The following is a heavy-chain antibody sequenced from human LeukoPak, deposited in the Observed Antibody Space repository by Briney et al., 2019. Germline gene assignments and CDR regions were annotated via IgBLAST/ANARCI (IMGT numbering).Heavy chain of an antibody. CDR3: AREEGWNDLDYFDY. Sequence: GASVKVSCKASGYTFTGYYMHWVRQAPGQGLEWMGWINPNSGGTNYAQKLQGRVTMTRDTSISTAYMELSRLRSDDTAVYYCAREEGWNDLDYFDYWGQGTLVTVSS. CDR1: GYTFTGYY. D-gene: IGHD1-1*01. V-gene: IGHV1-2*02. CDR2: INPNSGGT. J-gene: IGHJ4*02.